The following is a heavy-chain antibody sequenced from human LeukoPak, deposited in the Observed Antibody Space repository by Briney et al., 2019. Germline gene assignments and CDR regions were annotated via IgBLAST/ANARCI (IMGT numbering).Heavy chain of an antibody. Sequence: GESRQISCEGSGYKFTSYWIGWVRQMTGKGLEWMGIIYPGDSDTRYSPSFQGQVTISADKSISTAYLQWSSLKASDTAMYYCARITARYGSGKVMDVWGKGTTVTVSS. J-gene: IGHJ6*04. CDR2: IYPGDSDT. D-gene: IGHD3-10*01. V-gene: IGHV5-51*01. CDR1: GYKFTSYW. CDR3: ARITARYGSGKVMDV.